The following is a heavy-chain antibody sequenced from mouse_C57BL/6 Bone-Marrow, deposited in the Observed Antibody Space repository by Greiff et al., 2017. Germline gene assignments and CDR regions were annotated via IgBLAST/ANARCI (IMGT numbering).Heavy chain of an antibody. CDR1: GFSLTSSG. CDR3: AKGGGSDSGYYDMDY. CDR2: IWRGGST. J-gene: IGHJ4*01. D-gene: IGHD2-2*01. Sequence: VKVVESGPGLVQPSQSLSITCTVSGFSLTSSGVHWVRQSPGKGLEWLGVIWRGGSTDYNAAFMSSLSITKDNSKSQVFFKMNSLQADDTAIYYCAKGGGSDSGYYDMDYWGQGTSVTVSS. V-gene: IGHV2-5*01.